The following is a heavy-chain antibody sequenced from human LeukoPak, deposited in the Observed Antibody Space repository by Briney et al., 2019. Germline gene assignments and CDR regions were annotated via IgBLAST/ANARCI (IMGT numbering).Heavy chain of an antibody. J-gene: IGHJ6*03. CDR2: INHSGST. Sequence: PSETLSLTCAVYGGSFSGYYWSWIRQPPGKGLEWIGEINHSGSTNYNPSLKSRVTISVDTSKNQFSLKLSSVTAADTAVFYCAGRIIVGSGWRGNYYYYMDVWGKGPTVTISS. V-gene: IGHV4-34*01. CDR3: AGRIIVGSGWRGNYYYYMDV. D-gene: IGHD6-19*01. CDR1: GGSFSGYY.